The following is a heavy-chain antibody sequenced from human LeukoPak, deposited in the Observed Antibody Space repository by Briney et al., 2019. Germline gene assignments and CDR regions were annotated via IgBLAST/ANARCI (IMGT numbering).Heavy chain of an antibody. CDR1: GGSISNTNW. Sequence: SETLSLTCGVSGGSISNTNWWSWVRQPPRQGLEWIGEISLTGLTHYDPSLESRVTVSLDKSKNQLSLNLTSVTAADTAVYYCSRENGAFSPFGYWGQGTLVTVLS. D-gene: IGHD2-8*01. CDR3: SRENGAFSPFGY. CDR2: ISLTGLT. V-gene: IGHV4-4*02. J-gene: IGHJ4*02.